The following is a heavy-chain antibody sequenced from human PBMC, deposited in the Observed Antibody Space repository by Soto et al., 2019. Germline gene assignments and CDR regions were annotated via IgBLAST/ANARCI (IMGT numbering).Heavy chain of an antibody. D-gene: IGHD1-1*01. Sequence: SETLSLTCAVYGGSFSGYFWSWIRQSPGKGLEWIGEINHSGETNYNPSLKSRVTMSVETSKNQFSLKMSSVTAADAAVFYCASKKRARHNDGSSYFAMDVWGQGTAVTVPS. CDR2: INHSGET. V-gene: IGHV4-34*01. CDR3: ASKKRARHNDGSSYFAMDV. J-gene: IGHJ6*02. CDR1: GGSFSGYF.